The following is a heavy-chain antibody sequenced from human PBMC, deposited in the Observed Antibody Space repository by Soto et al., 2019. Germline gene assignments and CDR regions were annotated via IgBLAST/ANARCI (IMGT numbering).Heavy chain of an antibody. V-gene: IGHV4-61*01. Sequence: QMQLQESGPGLVKPSETLSLTCNVSGGSVSSVKYFWSWIRQPPGKGLEWIAYIYNNGNTNYNPSLKSRATISVDPSKNQCSLKLTSVTAADSAVYFCARTVMTVGNLAAFVHWGQGVLVTVSS. J-gene: IGHJ4*02. CDR3: ARTVMTVGNLAAFVH. CDR1: GGSVSSVKYF. CDR2: IYNNGNT. D-gene: IGHD4-17*01.